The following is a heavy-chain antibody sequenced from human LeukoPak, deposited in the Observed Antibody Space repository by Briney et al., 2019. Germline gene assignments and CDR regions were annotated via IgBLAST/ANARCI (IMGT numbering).Heavy chain of an antibody. V-gene: IGHV3-30-3*02. J-gene: IGHJ6*02. Sequence: AGGSLRLSCAASGFTFSSYAMHWVRQAPGKGLEWVAVMSSDGSKKYYADSVKGRFTISRDNSKNTLYLQMNSLRAEDTAVYYCAKYGLGSGIQVWGDFGMDVWGQGTTVTVSS. CDR1: GFTFSSYA. CDR2: MSSDGSKK. D-gene: IGHD5-18*01. CDR3: AKYGLGSGIQVWGDFGMDV.